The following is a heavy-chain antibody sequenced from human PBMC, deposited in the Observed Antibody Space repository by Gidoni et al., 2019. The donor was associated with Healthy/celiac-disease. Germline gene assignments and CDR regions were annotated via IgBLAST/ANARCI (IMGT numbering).Heavy chain of an antibody. Sequence: EVQLLESGGGLVQPGGSLRLACAASVLTFISSAMSWVRQAPGKGLDWGSAISGSGGSTYYADAVKGRFTIYRDNSKNTLYLQMNSLRADDTAVYYCAKDQTLNPTMIVVAIPTVGAFDIWGQGTMVTVSS. V-gene: IGHV3-23*01. CDR2: ISGSGGST. CDR1: VLTFISSA. CDR3: AKDQTLNPTMIVVAIPTVGAFDI. J-gene: IGHJ3*02. D-gene: IGHD3-22*01.